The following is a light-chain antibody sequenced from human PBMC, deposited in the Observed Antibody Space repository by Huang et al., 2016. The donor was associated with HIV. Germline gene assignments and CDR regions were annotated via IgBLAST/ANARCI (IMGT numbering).Light chain of an antibody. CDR2: FAS. CDR3: MQSLQTPRA. CDR1: QSLLHSRTFNY. V-gene: IGKV2-28*01. Sequence: DIVMTQSPLFLSVSPGEPASISCTSSQSLLHSRTFNYLDWYRQKPGQSPHLLIYFASKQAAGVPVRFSGSGSGTNFTLRISAVEPEDAATYYCMQSLQTPRAFGQGTRVEVK. J-gene: IGKJ1*01.